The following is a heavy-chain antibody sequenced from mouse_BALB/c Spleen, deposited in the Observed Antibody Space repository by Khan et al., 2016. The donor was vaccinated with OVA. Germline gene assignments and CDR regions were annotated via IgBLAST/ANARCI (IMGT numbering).Heavy chain of an antibody. D-gene: IGHD1-1*01. CDR3: ARENYDGSSHYAMDY. CDR2: ISPGIGTP. J-gene: IGHJ4*01. V-gene: IGHV1S41*01. CDR1: GYTFTSYW. Sequence: DLVKPGASVKLSCKASGYTFTSYWINWIKQRPGQGLEWIGRISPGIGTPYYNEMFKGTATMTVDTSSSPAYIQLSSLSSEDSAVEFCARENYDGSSHYAMDYWGQGTSVTVSS.